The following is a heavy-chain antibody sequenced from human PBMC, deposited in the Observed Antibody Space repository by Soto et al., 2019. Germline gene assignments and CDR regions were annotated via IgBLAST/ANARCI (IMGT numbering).Heavy chain of an antibody. V-gene: IGHV1-2*02. Sequence: ASVKVSCKASGYTFSDYYVHWVREAPGQGLEWMGWINPSSGGTIYTQRFQGRVTMTRDTSINTVYMELSRLTSDDTAVYYCAREMGVIGAPGYTWFDPWGQGALGTAPQ. J-gene: IGHJ5*02. CDR3: AREMGVIGAPGYTWFDP. D-gene: IGHD1-26*01. CDR1: GYTFSDYY. CDR2: INPSSGGT.